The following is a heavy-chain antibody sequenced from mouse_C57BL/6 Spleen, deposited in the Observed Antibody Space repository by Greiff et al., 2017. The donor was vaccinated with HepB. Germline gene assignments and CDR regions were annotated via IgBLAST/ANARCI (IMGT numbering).Heavy chain of an antibody. CDR1: GFSLTSYG. V-gene: IGHV2-5*01. Sequence: QVQLQQSGPGLVQPSQSLSITCTVSGFSLTSYGVHWVRQSPGKGLEWLGVIWRGGSTDYNAAFMSRLSITKDNSKSQVFFKMNSLQADDTAIYHCAKSDYYGSSYWDYYAMDYWGQGTSVTVSS. CDR3: AKSDYYGSSYWDYYAMDY. CDR2: IWRGGST. D-gene: IGHD1-1*01. J-gene: IGHJ4*01.